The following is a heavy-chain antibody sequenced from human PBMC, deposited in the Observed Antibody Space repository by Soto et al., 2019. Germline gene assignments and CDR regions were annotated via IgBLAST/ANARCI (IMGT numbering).Heavy chain of an antibody. CDR2: ISGNSGTT. V-gene: IGHV3-23*01. CDR1: GFNFSNYA. Sequence: EVQLLESGGDFKQPGGSLRLSCEGSGFNFSNYALNWVRQAPGKRLEWVSVISGNSGTTYYAASVKGRFTISRDNSKKKLYLQMNSLRADDTAVYYCAKGRAITVFGVITPFESWGQGTLVNVSS. D-gene: IGHD3-3*01. CDR3: AKGRAITVFGVITPFES. J-gene: IGHJ4*02.